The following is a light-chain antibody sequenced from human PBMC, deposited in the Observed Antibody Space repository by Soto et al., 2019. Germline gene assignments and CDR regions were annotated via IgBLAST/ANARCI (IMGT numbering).Light chain of an antibody. Sequence: EIVLTQSPGTLSLSPGERATLSCRASQSVSSSYLAWYQQKPGQAPGLLIYGTSSRATGIPDRFSGSGSGTDFTLTISRLEPEDFAVYYCQQYDSSSWTFGQGTKVDIK. J-gene: IGKJ1*01. CDR3: QQYDSSSWT. CDR1: QSVSSSY. CDR2: GTS. V-gene: IGKV3-20*01.